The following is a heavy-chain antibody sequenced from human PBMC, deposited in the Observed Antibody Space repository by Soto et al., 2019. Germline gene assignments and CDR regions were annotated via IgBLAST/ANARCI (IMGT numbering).Heavy chain of an antibody. CDR3: ATAHSMRYGDYLFDH. D-gene: IGHD4-17*01. CDR1: GGTFSDYT. Sequence: QIQLVQSGAEVRKPGSSVKVSCTFSGGTFSDYTINWVRQAPGHGLEWLGRFIPILDKTHYAQEFEGRVTIAADTSPHNSPNTVSLELNSLSSDDTAIYYGATAHSMRYGDYLFDHWGKGALVTVSS. J-gene: IGHJ4*02. V-gene: IGHV1-69*08. CDR2: FIPILDKT.